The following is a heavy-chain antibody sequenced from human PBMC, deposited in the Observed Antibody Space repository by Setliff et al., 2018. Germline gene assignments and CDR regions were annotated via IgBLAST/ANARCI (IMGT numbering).Heavy chain of an antibody. V-gene: IGHV1-18*01. CDR2: IGAYNGNT. CDR3: ARVTIAVAGYFDF. J-gene: IGHJ4*02. CDR1: GYTFTNYG. Sequence: ASVKVSCKASGYTFTNYGVTWVRQAPGQGLEWMGWIGAYNGNTYNAHKFQGRVTMTSDTSTSTAYMGLRSLRSDDTAVYYCARVTIAVAGYFDFWGQGTLVTV. D-gene: IGHD6-19*01.